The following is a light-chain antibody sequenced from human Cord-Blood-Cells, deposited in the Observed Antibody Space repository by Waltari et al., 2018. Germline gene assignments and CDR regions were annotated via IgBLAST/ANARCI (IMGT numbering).Light chain of an antibody. J-gene: IGKJ1*01. CDR1: QSISSY. V-gene: IGKV1-39*01. CDR2: AAS. Sequence: EIQMITSPSSLSASVGDRVPTTWRASQSISSYLNWYQQKPGKAPKLLIYAASSLQSGVPSRFSGSGSGTDFTLTISSLQPEDFATYYCQQSYSTPPTFGQGTKVEIK. CDR3: QQSYSTPPT.